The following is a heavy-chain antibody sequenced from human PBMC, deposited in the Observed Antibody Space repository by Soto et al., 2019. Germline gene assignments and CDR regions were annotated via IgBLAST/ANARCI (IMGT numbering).Heavy chain of an antibody. J-gene: IGHJ4*02. CDR1: GFTFSSYW. Sequence: GGSLRLSCAASGFTFSSYWMSWVRQAPGKGLEWVANIKQDGSEKYYVDSVKGRFTISRDNAKNSLYLQMNSLRAEDTAVYYCAREESGSSHPPFDYWGQGTLVTVSS. D-gene: IGHD1-26*01. CDR3: AREESGSSHPPFDY. V-gene: IGHV3-7*03. CDR2: IKQDGSEK.